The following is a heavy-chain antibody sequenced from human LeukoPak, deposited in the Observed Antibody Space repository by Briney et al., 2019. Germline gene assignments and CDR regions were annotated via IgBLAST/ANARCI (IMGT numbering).Heavy chain of an antibody. CDR3: ARDHNWNWFDP. V-gene: IGHV4-30-4*08. CDR2: IYYSGST. D-gene: IGHD1-20*01. Sequence: SQTLSLTCTVSGGSISSGDYYWRWIRQPPGKGLEWIGYIYYSGSTYYNPSLKSRVTISVDTSKNQFSLKLSSVTAADTAVYYCARDHNWNWFDPWGQGTQVTVSS. CDR1: GGSISSGDYY. J-gene: IGHJ5*02.